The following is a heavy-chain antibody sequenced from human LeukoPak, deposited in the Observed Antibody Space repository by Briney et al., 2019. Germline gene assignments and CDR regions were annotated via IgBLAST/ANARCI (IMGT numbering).Heavy chain of an antibody. CDR3: ARGPHGGFVIIPTEF. Sequence: GGSLRLSCAASGFTFSSYGMHWVRQAPGKGLEWVAVISYDGSNKYYADSVKGRFTISRANAKNSLFLQMNSLRAEDTAVYYCARGPHGGFVIIPTEFWGQGTLVTVSS. J-gene: IGHJ4*02. D-gene: IGHD3-3*01. CDR1: GFTFSSYG. CDR2: ISYDGSNK. V-gene: IGHV3-30*03.